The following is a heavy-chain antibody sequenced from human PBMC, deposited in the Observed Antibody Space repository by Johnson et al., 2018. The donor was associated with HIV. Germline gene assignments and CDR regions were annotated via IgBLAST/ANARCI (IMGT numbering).Heavy chain of an antibody. CDR1: GFTFDDYA. CDR2: ISWNSGSI. CDR3: AKRPIMIAFGEINGFDI. Sequence: VQLVESGGGLVQPGRSLRLSCAASGFTFDDYAMHWVRQAPGKGLEWVSGISWNSGSIGYADSVKGRFTISRDNSKNTLYLQMNSLRAEDTAIYYCAKRPIMIAFGEINGFDIWGQGTTVTVSS. D-gene: IGHD3-16*01. V-gene: IGHV3-9*01. J-gene: IGHJ3*02.